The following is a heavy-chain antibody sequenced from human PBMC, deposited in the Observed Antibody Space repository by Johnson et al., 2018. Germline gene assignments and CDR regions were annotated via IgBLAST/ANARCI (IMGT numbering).Heavy chain of an antibody. V-gene: IGHV4-59*01. D-gene: IGHD4-17*01. CDR2: IYYSGTP. Sequence: QVQLQESGPGLVKPSETLSLTCTVSGGSISSYYWSWIRQPPGKGLERIGYIYYSGTPNYNPSVKSRVTISIDTSKNQFSLKLSSVTAADTAVYYCARGPPVTPYYYDYAMDVWGQGTTVTVSS. CDR1: GGSISSYY. J-gene: IGHJ6*02. CDR3: ARGPPVTPYYYDYAMDV.